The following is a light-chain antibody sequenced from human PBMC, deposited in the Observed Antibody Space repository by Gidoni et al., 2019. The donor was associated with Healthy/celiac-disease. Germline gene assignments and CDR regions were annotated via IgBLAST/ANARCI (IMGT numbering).Light chain of an antibody. J-gene: IGKJ1*01. V-gene: IGKV1-39*01. CDR2: AAS. CDR3: QHSYSTPWT. CDR1: QSISSY. Sequence: ESQMPKSPSSLSASVGDSVTITYRASQSISSYLNWYQQKPGKAPKLLIYAASSLQSGVPSRFSCSGSGTAFTLTISSLQPEDFATYYCQHSYSTPWTFGQGTKVEIK.